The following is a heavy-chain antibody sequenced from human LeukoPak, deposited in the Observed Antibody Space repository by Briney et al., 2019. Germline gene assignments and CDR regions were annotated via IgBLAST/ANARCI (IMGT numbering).Heavy chain of an antibody. V-gene: IGHV1-69*04. CDR3: SKGSGSSHFDY. CDR1: GGTFSSYA. CDR2: IIPILGIA. Sequence: ASVKVSCKASGGTFSSYAISWVRQAPGQGLEWVGRIIPILGIANYAQKFQGRVTITADKSTSTVYMELSSLRSEDTAVYYCSKGSGSSHFDYWGQGTLVTVSS. J-gene: IGHJ4*02. D-gene: IGHD3-10*01.